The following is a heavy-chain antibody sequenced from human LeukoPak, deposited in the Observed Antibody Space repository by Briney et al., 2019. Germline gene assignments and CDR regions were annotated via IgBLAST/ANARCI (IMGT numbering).Heavy chain of an antibody. J-gene: IGHJ4*02. D-gene: IGHD3-10*01. Sequence: ASVKVSCKASGYTFTSYGISWVRQAPGQGLEWMGWISAYNGNTNYAQKLQGSVTMTTDTSTSTAYMELRSLRSDDTAVYYCARETYYYGSGSYDFDYWGQGTLVTVSS. CDR3: ARETYYYGSGSYDFDY. V-gene: IGHV1-18*01. CDR2: ISAYNGNT. CDR1: GYTFTSYG.